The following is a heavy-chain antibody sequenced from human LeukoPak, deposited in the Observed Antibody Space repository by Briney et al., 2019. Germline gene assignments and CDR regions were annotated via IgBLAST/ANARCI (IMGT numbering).Heavy chain of an antibody. Sequence: ASVKVSRKASGYTFTTYDITWVRQATGQGLEWMGWMNPNSGDTAYAQKFQGRVAMTRDTSIGTAYMELSSLTSEDTAVYYCARGLGDYYDTSGYYYAVPAHWGQGTLVTVSS. CDR2: MNPNSGDT. D-gene: IGHD3-22*01. V-gene: IGHV1-8*01. CDR1: GYTFTTYD. CDR3: ARGLGDYYDTSGYYYAVPAH. J-gene: IGHJ4*02.